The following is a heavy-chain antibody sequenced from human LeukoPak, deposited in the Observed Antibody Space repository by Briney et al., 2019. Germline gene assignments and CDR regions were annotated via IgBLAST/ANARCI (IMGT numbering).Heavy chain of an antibody. V-gene: IGHV1-18*01. J-gene: IGHJ4*02. D-gene: IGHD2-2*01. Sequence: ASVKVSCKASGYNFPSYGINWVRQAPGQGLEWMGWIRPHTGETNSAQRFQDRVTMTTDTSTTTAYMELRSLRFDDTAVYYCPRDGGGKGSAIFYWGLGSLVTVSS. CDR3: PRDGGGKGSAIFY. CDR2: IRPHTGET. CDR1: GYNFPSYG.